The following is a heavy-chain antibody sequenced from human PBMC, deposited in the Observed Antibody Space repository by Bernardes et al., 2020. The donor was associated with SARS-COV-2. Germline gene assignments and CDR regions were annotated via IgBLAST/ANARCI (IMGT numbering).Heavy chain of an antibody. D-gene: IGHD3-22*01. Sequence: GGSLRLSCAGSGYTFSRFWMHWVRQVPGQGLVWVSRIDTGGSIINYADSVKGRFTISRDNSKNTLYLQMNSLRAEDTAVYYCARGPVHDSSGYYELYYYGMDVWGQGTTVTVSS. CDR3: ARGPVHDSSGYYELYYYGMDV. V-gene: IGHV3-74*01. J-gene: IGHJ6*02. CDR2: IDTGGSII. CDR1: GYTFSRFW.